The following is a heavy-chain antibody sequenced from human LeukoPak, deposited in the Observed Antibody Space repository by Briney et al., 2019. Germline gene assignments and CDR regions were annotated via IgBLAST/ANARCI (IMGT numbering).Heavy chain of an antibody. D-gene: IGHD5-12*01. CDR2: ISSSGSTI. J-gene: IGHJ4*02. Sequence: PGGSLRLSCAASGFTFSDYYMSWIRQALGKGLEWVSYISSSGSTIYYADSVKGRFTISRDNAKNSLYLQMNSLRAEDTAVYYCASSPRGYSGYGTNFDYWGQGTLVTVSS. V-gene: IGHV3-11*01. CDR1: GFTFSDYY. CDR3: ASSPRGYSGYGTNFDY.